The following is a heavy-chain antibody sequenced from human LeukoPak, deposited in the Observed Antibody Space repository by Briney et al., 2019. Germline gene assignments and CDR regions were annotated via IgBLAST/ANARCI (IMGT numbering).Heavy chain of an antibody. J-gene: IGHJ4*02. CDR2: ITSSGSFT. D-gene: IGHD6-19*01. CDR3: ARDRYSSGYFGPAL. CDR1: GFALNSHG. V-gene: IGHV3-21*06. Sequence: GGSLRLSCAASGFALNSHGMNWVRQAPGGGLEWLSSITSSGSFTYYAPSVKGRFTISRDNGQNSAYLQMNSLRVEDTAVYFCARDRYSSGYFGPALWGQGTQVTVSS.